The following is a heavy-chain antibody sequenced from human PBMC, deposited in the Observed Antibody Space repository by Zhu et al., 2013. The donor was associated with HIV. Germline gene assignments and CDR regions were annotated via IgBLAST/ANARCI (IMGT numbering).Heavy chain of an antibody. Sequence: QVQLQESGPGLVKPSETLSLNCSVSGASIRSSKYYWGWIRQPPGKGLEWIGSFYYSGGTYYNPSLKSRVTISVDTSRNQLSLKVTSLTAADTAVYYCATQSTSWGQGTLVTVSS. CDR2: FYYSGGT. CDR1: GASIRSSKYY. J-gene: IGHJ5*02. CDR3: ATQSTS. V-gene: IGHV4-39*01.